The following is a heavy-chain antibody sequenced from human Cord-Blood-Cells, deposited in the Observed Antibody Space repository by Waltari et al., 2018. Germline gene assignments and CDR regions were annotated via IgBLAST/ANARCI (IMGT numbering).Heavy chain of an antibody. CDR2: INHSGST. V-gene: IGHV4-34*01. CDR1: GGSFSGYY. D-gene: IGHD3-10*01. Sequence: QVQLQQWGAGLLQPSETLSLTCTVYGGSFSGYYWSWIRQPPGKGLEWIGEINHSGSTNYNPSLKSRVTISVDTSKNQFSLKLSSVTAADTAVYYCASRNLLLWFGELFDYWGQGTLVTVSS. J-gene: IGHJ4*02. CDR3: ASRNLLLWFGELFDY.